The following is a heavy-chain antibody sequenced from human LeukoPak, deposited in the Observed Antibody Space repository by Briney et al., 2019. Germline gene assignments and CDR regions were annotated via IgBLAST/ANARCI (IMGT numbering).Heavy chain of an antibody. Sequence: GGSLRLSCAASGFIFSTYGMHWVRQAPGKGLEWVAIIWYDGSNKYYADSVKGRFTISRDNSKNTLYLQMNSLRAEDTAVNFCASSTVTTRGVSAFDLWGQGTLVTVSS. CDR1: GFIFSTYG. D-gene: IGHD4-17*01. V-gene: IGHV3-33*01. CDR3: ASSTVTTRGVSAFDL. CDR2: IWYDGSNK. J-gene: IGHJ3*01.